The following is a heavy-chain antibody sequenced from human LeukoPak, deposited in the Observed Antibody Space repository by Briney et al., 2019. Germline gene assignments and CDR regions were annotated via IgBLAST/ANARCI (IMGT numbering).Heavy chain of an antibody. J-gene: IGHJ4*02. D-gene: IGHD4-17*01. CDR1: GGSISSGGYT. Sequence: SQTLSLTCAVSGGSISSGGYTWSWIRQPQGKGLEWIGYIYHGGSTYYNPSLKSRVTISVDRSKNQFSLKLSSVTAADTAVYFCARKGLGGDLFDYWGQGTLVTVSS. CDR3: ARKGLGGDLFDY. V-gene: IGHV4-30-2*01. CDR2: IYHGGST.